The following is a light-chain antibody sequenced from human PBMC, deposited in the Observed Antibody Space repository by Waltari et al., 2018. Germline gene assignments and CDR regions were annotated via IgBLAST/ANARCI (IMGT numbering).Light chain of an antibody. Sequence: QSVLTQPTSASAAPGQRVTIPCTGSSSNTGPGHHVPSYQAFPGTAPKLLIYGNNNRPSGVPDRFSGSKSGSSASLAINGLQAEDEADYYCQSFDNNLSGGVVFGGGTKVTVL. CDR3: QSFDNNLSGGVV. V-gene: IGLV1-40*01. CDR2: GNN. J-gene: IGLJ3*02. CDR1: SSNTGPGHH.